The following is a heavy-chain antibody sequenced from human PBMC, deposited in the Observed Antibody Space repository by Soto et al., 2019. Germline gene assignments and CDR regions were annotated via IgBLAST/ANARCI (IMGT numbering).Heavy chain of an antibody. CDR3: ASLWFGESYPDY. D-gene: IGHD3-10*01. CDR2: IYYSGST. CDR1: GGSISSYY. J-gene: IGHJ4*02. Sequence: QVQLQESGPGLVTPSETLSLTCTVSGGSISSYYWSWIRQPPGKGLEWIGYIYYSGSTNYNPSLKSRVTISVDTSKNQFSLKLSSVTAADAAVYYCASLWFGESYPDYWGQGTLVTVSS. V-gene: IGHV4-59*01.